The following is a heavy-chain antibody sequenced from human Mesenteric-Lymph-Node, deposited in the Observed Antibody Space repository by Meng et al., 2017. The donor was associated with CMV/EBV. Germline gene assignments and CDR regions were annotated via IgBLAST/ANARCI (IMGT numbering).Heavy chain of an antibody. J-gene: IGHJ4*02. CDR2: ISGTGATT. V-gene: IGHV3-23*01. CDR1: FA. CDR3: AKEVDHCSGGSCHNGGGDYFDY. D-gene: IGHD2-15*01. Sequence: FAMSWVRQAPGKGLEWVSAISGTGATTYYADSVKGRFTISRDNSKNTLYLQMSSLRAEDTAVYYCAKEVDHCSGGSCHNGGGDYFDYWGQGTLVTVSS.